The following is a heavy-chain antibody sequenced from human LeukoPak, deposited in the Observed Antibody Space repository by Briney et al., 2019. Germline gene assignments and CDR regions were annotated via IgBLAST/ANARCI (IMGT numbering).Heavy chain of an antibody. CDR1: GFTFSRYW. D-gene: IGHD6-19*01. V-gene: IGHV3-7*01. Sequence: HPGGSLRLSCAASGFTFSRYWMTWVRQAPGTRLEWVANIKEDGSEKYYVDSVKGRLTISRDNAKNSLYLQMDSLRAEDTAVYYCARGTAVSIGLADFWGQGTLVTVSS. CDR2: IKEDGSEK. J-gene: IGHJ4*02. CDR3: ARGTAVSIGLADF.